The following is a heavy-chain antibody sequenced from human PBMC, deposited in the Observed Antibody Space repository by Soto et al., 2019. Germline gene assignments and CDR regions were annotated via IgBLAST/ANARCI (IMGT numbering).Heavy chain of an antibody. V-gene: IGHV3-7*04. J-gene: IGHJ6*02. D-gene: IGHD3-22*01. CDR2: IKEDGTEK. CDR1: GFTLSSHW. Sequence: GESLKSSCEGSGFTLSSHWMTWVRQAPGRGLEWVANIKEDGTEKFYVDSVKGRFTISRDNAKNSLYLQVNSLRAEDTAVYYCARELRNYYDRSGFYPDYYYFYGMDVWGQGTTVTVSS. CDR3: ARELRNYYDRSGFYPDYYYFYGMDV.